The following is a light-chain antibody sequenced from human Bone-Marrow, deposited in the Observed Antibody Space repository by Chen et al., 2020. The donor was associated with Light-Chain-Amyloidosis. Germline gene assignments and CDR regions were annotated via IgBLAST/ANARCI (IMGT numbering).Light chain of an antibody. CDR2: YKSDSDQ. CDR1: SGINVATYN. J-gene: IGLJ3*02. CDR3: IMWRSGAWV. Sequence: QAGLTQPASLSASPGASASLTCTLRSGINVATYNIYWYQQKPGSPPQYLLRYKSDSDQQRGSAVPSLFSVTKDASANAGILLFSGLQSEDEADYFCIMWRSGAWVFGGGTKLTVL. V-gene: IGLV5-45*01.